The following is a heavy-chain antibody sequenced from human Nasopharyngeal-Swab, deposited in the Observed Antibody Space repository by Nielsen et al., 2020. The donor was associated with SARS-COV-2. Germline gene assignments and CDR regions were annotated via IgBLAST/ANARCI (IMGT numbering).Heavy chain of an antibody. CDR3: ARASWGLSVFDR. D-gene: IGHD3-16*01. CDR2: ISVSGGNT. CDR1: GFTFSAYA. V-gene: IGHV3-23*01. J-gene: IGHJ4*02. Sequence: GESLKISCAASGFTFSAYALSWVRQAPGKGLEWVSGISVSGGNTYYADSVAGRFTISRDNSNSRLFLQINSLRAEDTAVYYCARASWGLSVFDRWGQGTLVTVSS.